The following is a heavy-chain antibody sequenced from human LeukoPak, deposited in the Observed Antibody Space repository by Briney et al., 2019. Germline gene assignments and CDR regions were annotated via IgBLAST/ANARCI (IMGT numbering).Heavy chain of an antibody. J-gene: IGHJ5*02. CDR3: ARDYYDSSGYFNWFDP. CDR2: IYSGGST. CDR1: AFTVSSNY. D-gene: IGHD3-22*01. Sequence: GGSLRLSCAASAFTVSSNYMSWVRQAPGKGLEWVSVIYSGGSTYYAASVKGRFTISRDNSKNTLYLQMNSLRAADTRVFYRARDYYDSSGYFNWFDPWGQGTLVTVSS. V-gene: IGHV3-53*01.